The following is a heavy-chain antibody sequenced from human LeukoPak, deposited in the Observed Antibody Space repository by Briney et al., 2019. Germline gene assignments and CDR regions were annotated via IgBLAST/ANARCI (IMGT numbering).Heavy chain of an antibody. J-gene: IGHJ6*02. CDR3: ARSMAVYNWNPYGMDV. CDR2: IIPIFGTA. CDR1: GGTFSSYA. Sequence: SVKVSCKASGGTFSSYAISWVRQAPGQGLEWTGGIIPIFGTANYAQKFQGRVTITADESTSTAYMELSSLRSEDTAVYYCARSMAVYNWNPYGMDVWGQGTTVTVSS. V-gene: IGHV1-69*13. D-gene: IGHD1-20*01.